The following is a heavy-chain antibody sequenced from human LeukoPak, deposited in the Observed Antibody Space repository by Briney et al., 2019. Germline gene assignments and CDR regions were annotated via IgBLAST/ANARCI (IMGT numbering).Heavy chain of an antibody. CDR2: ISGSGGST. Sequence: GGSLRLSCAASGFTFSSYAMSWVLQAPGKGLEWVSAISGSGGSTYYADSVKGRFTISRDNSKNTLYLQMNSLRAEDTAVYYCARDDYDILTGPINWFDPWGQGTLVTVSS. CDR1: GFTFSSYA. J-gene: IGHJ5*02. CDR3: ARDDYDILTGPINWFDP. D-gene: IGHD3-9*01. V-gene: IGHV3-23*01.